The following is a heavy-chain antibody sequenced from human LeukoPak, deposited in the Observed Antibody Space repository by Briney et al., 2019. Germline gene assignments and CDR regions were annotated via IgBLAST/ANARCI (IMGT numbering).Heavy chain of an antibody. D-gene: IGHD2-2*02. CDR3: ARIRAGCSGSSCYIDP. CDR2: ISESAYT. Sequence: PSETLSLTCAVSGASISSSNWWTWVRQTPGRGLQWIGEISESAYTNYNPSLKSRVTISLDKSNNQFSLRLNSVTAADTAVYYCARIRAGCSGSSCYIDPWGQGTLVTVSS. J-gene: IGHJ5*02. CDR1: GASISSSNW. V-gene: IGHV4-4*02.